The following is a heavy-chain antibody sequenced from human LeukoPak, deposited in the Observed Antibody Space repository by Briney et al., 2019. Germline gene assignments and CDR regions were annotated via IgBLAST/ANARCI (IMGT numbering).Heavy chain of an antibody. CDR1: GGSISTYY. CDR2: IYSSGST. J-gene: IGHJ4*02. Sequence: SETLSLTCTVSGGSISTYYWSWIRQPAGKGLEWIGRIYSSGSTNYNPSLEGRVTMSVDTSKNQFSLNLTSVTAADTAVYYCARDGIAAAGRFFDYWGQGTLVTASS. V-gene: IGHV4-4*07. CDR3: ARDGIAAAGRFFDY. D-gene: IGHD6-13*01.